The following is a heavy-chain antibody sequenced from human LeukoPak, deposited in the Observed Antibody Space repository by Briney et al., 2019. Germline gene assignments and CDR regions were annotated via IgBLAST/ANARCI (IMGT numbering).Heavy chain of an antibody. Sequence: SETLSLTCTVSGDSISSSSYYWAWIRQSPGKGLEWIGSIFHSGGTYYNPSLKSRVTISVDTSKNQFSLKLSSVTAADTAVYYCARDYYDSSGYRSPDTKLDAFDIWGQGTMVTVSS. J-gene: IGHJ3*02. CDR3: ARDYYDSSGYRSPDTKLDAFDI. CDR1: GDSISSSSYY. CDR2: IFHSGGT. D-gene: IGHD3-22*01. V-gene: IGHV4-39*07.